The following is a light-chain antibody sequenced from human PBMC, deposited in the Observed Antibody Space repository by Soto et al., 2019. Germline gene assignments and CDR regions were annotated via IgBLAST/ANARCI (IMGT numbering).Light chain of an antibody. CDR2: DAS. Sequence: EIVLTQSPGTLSLSPGERATLSCRASQTIIRTYLAWFQQKPGQAPRLLIYDASTRATGIPDRFSGSGSGTDFTLTISRLEPEDFAVYYCQQYGGSPPYTFGQGTKLEIK. CDR3: QQYGGSPPYT. CDR1: QTIIRTY. V-gene: IGKV3-20*01. J-gene: IGKJ2*01.